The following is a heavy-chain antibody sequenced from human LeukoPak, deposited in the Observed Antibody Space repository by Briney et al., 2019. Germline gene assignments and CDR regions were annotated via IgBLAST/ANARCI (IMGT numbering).Heavy chain of an antibody. J-gene: IGHJ3*02. Sequence: SVKVSCKASGGTFSSYAISWVRQAPGQGLEWMGRIIPIFGTANYAQKFQGRITITTDESTSTAYMELSSLRSEDTAVYYCARAGSYGIDAFDIWGQGTMVTVSS. CDR3: ARAGSYGIDAFDI. CDR1: GGTFSSYA. D-gene: IGHD1-26*01. V-gene: IGHV1-69*05. CDR2: IIPIFGTA.